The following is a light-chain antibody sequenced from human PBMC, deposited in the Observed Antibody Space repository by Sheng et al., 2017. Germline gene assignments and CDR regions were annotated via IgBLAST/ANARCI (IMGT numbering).Light chain of an antibody. CDR1: QGISSY. J-gene: IGKJ4*01. Sequence: IQLTQSPSFLSASVGDRVTISCRMSQGISSYLAWYQQKPGKAPELLIYAASTLQSGVPSRFSGSGSGTHFSFTISSLQPDDVATYYCQQYDNLPLTFGGGTKVEIK. CDR2: AAS. CDR3: QQYDNLPLT. V-gene: IGKV1D-8*02.